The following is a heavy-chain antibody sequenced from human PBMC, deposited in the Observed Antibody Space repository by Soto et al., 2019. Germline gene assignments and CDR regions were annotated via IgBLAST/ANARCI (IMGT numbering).Heavy chain of an antibody. CDR1: GFTFSSSE. D-gene: IGHD2-2*01. J-gene: IGHJ3*01. Sequence: EVQLVESGGGLVQPGGSLRLSCVASGFTFSSSEMYWVRQAPGKGLEWVSYIHPAGQPIFFADSVKGRFTISRDNAKKSVYLQMNSVRAEDTAVYYCARRGSTWGQGTMVTVSS. CDR2: IHPAGQPI. CDR3: ARRGST. V-gene: IGHV3-48*03.